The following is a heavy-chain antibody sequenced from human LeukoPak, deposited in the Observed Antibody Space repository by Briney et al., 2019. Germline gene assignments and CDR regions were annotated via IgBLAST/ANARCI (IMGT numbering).Heavy chain of an antibody. CDR3: AELGITMIGGV. D-gene: IGHD3-10*02. CDR1: GFTFSSFW. V-gene: IGHV3-74*01. CDR2: INSDGSTT. J-gene: IGHJ6*04. Sequence: GGSLRLSCAASGFTFSSFWMHWVRQPPGKGLVWVSGINSDGSTTGYADSVKGRFTISRDNAKSTVHLQMNSLRAEDTAVYYCAELGITMIGGVWGKGTTVTISS.